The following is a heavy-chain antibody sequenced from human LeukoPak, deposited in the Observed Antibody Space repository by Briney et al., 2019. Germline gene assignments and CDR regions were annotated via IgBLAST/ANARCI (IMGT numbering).Heavy chain of an antibody. D-gene: IGHD3-10*01. CDR2: ISYDGSNK. V-gene: IGHV3-30*03. CDR1: GFTFSSYG. CDR3: AVYGSGSYYTTTFDY. Sequence: GRSLRLSCAASGFTFSSYGMHWVRQAPGKGLEWVAVISYDGSNKYYADSVKGRFTISRDNSKNTLYLQMNSLRAEDTAVYYCAVYGSGSYYTTTFDYWGQGTLVTVSS. J-gene: IGHJ4*02.